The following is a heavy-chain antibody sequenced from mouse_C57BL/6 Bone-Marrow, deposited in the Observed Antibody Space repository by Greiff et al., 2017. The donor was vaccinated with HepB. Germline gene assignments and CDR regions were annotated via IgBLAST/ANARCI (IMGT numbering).Heavy chain of an antibody. V-gene: IGHV1-22*01. CDR2: INPNNGGT. J-gene: IGHJ1*03. Sequence: EVQLQQSGPELVKPGASVKMSCKASGYTFTDYNMHWVKQSHGKSLEWIGYINPNNGGTSYNQKFKGKATLTVNKSSSTAYMELRSLTSEDSAVYYCARYIYYYGSSPYWYFDVWGTGTTVTVSS. CDR3: ARYIYYYGSSPYWYFDV. D-gene: IGHD1-1*01. CDR1: GYTFTDYN.